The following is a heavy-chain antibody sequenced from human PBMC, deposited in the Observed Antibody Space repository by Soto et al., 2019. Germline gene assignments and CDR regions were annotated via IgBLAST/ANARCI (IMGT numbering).Heavy chain of an antibody. V-gene: IGHV1-18*01. CDR1: GYTISDYG. Sequence: QVQLLQSGAEVKKPGASVKVSCKASGYTISDYGLNWVRQAPGQGLEWMGRMNAKSGKTNYAQRFQDGVNKTTDTSTSTDYIAVRGLRSDDTAVYYYARGGLRWTTATPFINYSFHHWGQGKLRSVSP. CDR2: MNAKSGKT. J-gene: IGHJ4*02. CDR3: ARGGLRWTTATPFINYSFHH. D-gene: IGHD4-17*01.